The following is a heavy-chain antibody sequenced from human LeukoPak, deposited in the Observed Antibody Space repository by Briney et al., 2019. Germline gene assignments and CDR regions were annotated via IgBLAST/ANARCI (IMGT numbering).Heavy chain of an antibody. CDR3: SRKYCSGGSCPGDAFDI. D-gene: IGHD2-15*01. CDR1: EYTFTNSY. Sequence: ASVKVSCKASEYTFTNSYMQWVRQAPGQGLEWMGIINPSDGSTYYPKKFRGRVTMTRDRSTSTVYMELSSLRSEDTAVYYCSRKYCSGGSCPGDAFDIWGQGTMPTVSS. J-gene: IGHJ3*02. V-gene: IGHV1-46*01. CDR2: INPSDGST.